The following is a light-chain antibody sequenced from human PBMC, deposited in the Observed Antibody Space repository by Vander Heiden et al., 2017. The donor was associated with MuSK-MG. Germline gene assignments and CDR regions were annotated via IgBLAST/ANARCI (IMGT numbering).Light chain of an antibody. Sequence: DIQMTQSPSSLSASVGDRVTITCRASQSISSYLNWYQQKPGKAPKLLIYAASSLQSGVPSRFSGSGSGTDFTLTISRLQPEDFATYYCQQCDSTPSTFGQGTKVEIK. J-gene: IGKJ1*01. CDR1: QSISSY. V-gene: IGKV1-39*01. CDR2: AAS. CDR3: QQCDSTPST.